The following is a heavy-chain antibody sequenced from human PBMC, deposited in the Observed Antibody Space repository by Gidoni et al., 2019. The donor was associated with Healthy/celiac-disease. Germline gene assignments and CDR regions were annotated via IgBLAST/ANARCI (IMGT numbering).Heavy chain of an antibody. V-gene: IGHV4-34*01. CDR2: INHSGST. CDR1: GGSFSGYY. Sequence: QVQLQQWGAGLLKPSGTLSLTCAVYGGSFSGYYWSWIRQPPGKGLEWIGEINHSGSTNYNPSLKSRVTISVDTSKNQFSLKLSSVTAADTAVYYCASASPYCGGDCYSDYWGQGTLVTVSS. J-gene: IGHJ4*02. D-gene: IGHD2-21*02. CDR3: ASASPYCGGDCYSDY.